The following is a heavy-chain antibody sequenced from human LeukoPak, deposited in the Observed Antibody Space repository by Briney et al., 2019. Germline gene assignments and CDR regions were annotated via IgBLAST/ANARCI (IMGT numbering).Heavy chain of an antibody. Sequence: GGSLRLSCAASGFTFSSYSMNWVRQAPGKGLEWVSYISSSSSTIYYADSVKGRFTISRDNAKNSLYLQMNSLRAEDTAVYYCARDRDYYDSSGYINWGQGTLVTVSS. CDR3: ARDRDYYDSSGYIN. CDR2: ISSSSSTI. CDR1: GFTFSSYS. D-gene: IGHD3-22*01. J-gene: IGHJ4*02. V-gene: IGHV3-48*04.